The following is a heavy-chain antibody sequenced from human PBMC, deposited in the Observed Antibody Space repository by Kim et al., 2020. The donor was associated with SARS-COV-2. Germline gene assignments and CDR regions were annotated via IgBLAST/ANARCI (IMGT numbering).Heavy chain of an antibody. CDR3: ARDGQWEEGDAFDI. V-gene: IGHV4-59*13. CDR1: GGSISSYY. J-gene: IGHJ3*02. D-gene: IGHD1-26*01. CDR2: IYYSGST. Sequence: SETLSLTCTVSGGSISSYYWSWIRQPPGKGLEWIGYIYYSGSTNYNPSLKSRVTISVDTSKNQFSLKLSSVTAADTAVYYCARDGQWEEGDAFDIWGQGTMVTVSS.